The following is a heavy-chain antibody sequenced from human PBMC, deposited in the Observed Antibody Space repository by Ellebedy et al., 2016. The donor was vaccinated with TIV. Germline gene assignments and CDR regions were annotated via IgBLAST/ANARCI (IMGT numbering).Heavy chain of an antibody. V-gene: IGHV3-23*01. CDR2: ISGSGGST. J-gene: IGHJ4*02. CDR3: AKRHCSGGSCALSYFDY. D-gene: IGHD2-15*01. CDR1: GFTFSSYA. Sequence: GESLKISXAASGFTFSSYAMSWVRQAPGKGLEWVSAISGSGGSTYYADSVKGRFTISRDNSKNTLYLQMNSLRAEDTAVYYCAKRHCSGGSCALSYFDYWGQGTLVTVSS.